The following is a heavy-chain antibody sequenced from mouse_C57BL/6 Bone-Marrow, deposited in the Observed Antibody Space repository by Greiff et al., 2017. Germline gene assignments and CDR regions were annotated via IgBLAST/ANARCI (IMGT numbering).Heavy chain of an antibody. CDR3: AREMGLRPYYYAMDY. J-gene: IGHJ4*01. D-gene: IGHD2-4*01. CDR1: GYTFTSYG. CDR2: IYPRSGNT. Sequence: VQLVESGAELARPGASVKLSCKASGYTFTSYGISWVKQRTGQGLEWIGEIYPRSGNTHDNEKFKGKATLTADKSSSTSYMELRSLTSEDSAVYFCAREMGLRPYYYAMDYWGQGTSVNGS. V-gene: IGHV1-81*01.